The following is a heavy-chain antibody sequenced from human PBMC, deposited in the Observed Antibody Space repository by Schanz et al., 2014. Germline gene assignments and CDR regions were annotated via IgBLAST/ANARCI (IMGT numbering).Heavy chain of an antibody. CDR1: GFTFSSYA. D-gene: IGHD5-12*01. Sequence: EVQLVESGGGLVQPGGSVRLSCAVSGFTFSSYAMSWVRQAPGKGLEWISSMYINSGSTQYADSVKGRFIISRDSSKNTLFLQMNSLRAEDTAVYFCARDGGRDGYNLAFDVWGQGTLVTVSS. J-gene: IGHJ3*01. V-gene: IGHV3-23*04. CDR2: MYINSGST. CDR3: ARDGGRDGYNLAFDV.